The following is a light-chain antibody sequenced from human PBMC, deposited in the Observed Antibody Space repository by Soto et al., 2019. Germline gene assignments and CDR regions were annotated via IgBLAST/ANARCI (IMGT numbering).Light chain of an antibody. CDR1: SSDVGSYYL. J-gene: IGLJ3*02. V-gene: IGLV2-23*01. CDR2: DDN. Sequence: QSVLTQPASVSGSPGQSITISCSGTSSDVGSYYLVSWYQQHPGKAPKLMIYDDNNRPSGVSQRFSGSKSGNTASLTISGLHAEDEAHYYCCSYAPLRTVVFGGGTKLTVL. CDR3: CSYAPLRTVV.